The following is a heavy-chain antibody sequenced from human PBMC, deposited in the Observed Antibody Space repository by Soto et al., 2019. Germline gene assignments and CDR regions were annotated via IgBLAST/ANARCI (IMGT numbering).Heavy chain of an antibody. V-gene: IGHV4-31*03. Sequence: SETLSLTCTVSGGSISSGGYYWSWIRQHPGKGLEWIGYIYYSGSTYYNPSLKSRVTIPVDTSKNQFSLKLSSVTAADTAVYYCARATRGPSSGYYQLDYWGQGTLVTVSS. D-gene: IGHD3-22*01. CDR2: IYYSGST. CDR3: ARATRGPSSGYYQLDY. CDR1: GGSISSGGYY. J-gene: IGHJ4*02.